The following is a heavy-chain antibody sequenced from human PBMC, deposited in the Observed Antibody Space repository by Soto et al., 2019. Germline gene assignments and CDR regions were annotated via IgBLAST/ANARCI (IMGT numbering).Heavy chain of an antibody. CDR2: ISNGDETT. J-gene: IGHJ4*02. D-gene: IGHD5-12*01. Sequence: EVQLVESGGALVQPGGSLRLSCTASGFDFSGSEMNWFRQAPGKGLEWVAYISNGDETTQYADSVKGRFSVSRDNAKKVLFLQMNSLRVDDTAVYYCARDPKRRDGYNFDSWGRGALVTVSS. CDR3: ARDPKRRDGYNFDS. CDR1: GFDFSGSE. V-gene: IGHV3-48*03.